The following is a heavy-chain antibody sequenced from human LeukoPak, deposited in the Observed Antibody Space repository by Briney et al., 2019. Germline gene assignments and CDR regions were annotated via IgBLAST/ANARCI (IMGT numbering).Heavy chain of an antibody. CDR1: GFTFNSYA. J-gene: IGHJ4*02. D-gene: IGHD4-17*01. V-gene: IGHV3-23*01. CDR2: ISGNGDDT. CDR3: AKDQYGYGDYVFDY. Sequence: GGSLRLSFKVSGFTFNSYAMSWGRPAPGEGLEGVFSISGNGDDTYHADSVKGRFTVSRDNSKSTLYLQMNSLRAEDTAVFYCAKDQYGYGDYVFDYWGQGTLVTVSS.